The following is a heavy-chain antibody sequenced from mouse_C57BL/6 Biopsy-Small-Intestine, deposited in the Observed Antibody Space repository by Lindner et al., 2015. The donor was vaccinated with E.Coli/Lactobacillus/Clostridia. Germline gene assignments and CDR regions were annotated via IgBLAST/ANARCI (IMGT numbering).Heavy chain of an antibody. V-gene: IGHV14-4*01. CDR2: IDPANGNT. CDR1: GFNIKDDF. Sequence: VQLQESGAELVRPGASVKLSCTASGFNIKDDFMNWLKQRPDQGLEWIGRIDPANGNTKYAPKFQGRAALTSDTSSNTAYLQLSSLTSDDTAVYYCATRYYFVYWGQGTTLTVSS. J-gene: IGHJ2*01. CDR3: ATRYYFVY.